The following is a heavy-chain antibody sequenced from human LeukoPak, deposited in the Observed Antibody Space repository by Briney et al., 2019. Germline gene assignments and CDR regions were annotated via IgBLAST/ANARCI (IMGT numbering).Heavy chain of an antibody. CDR1: GGSISSNY. J-gene: IGHJ4*02. D-gene: IGHD6-13*01. V-gene: IGHV4-59*01. CDR2: IHCSGAT. Sequence: SETLSLTCTVSGGSISSNYWSWIRQPPGKGLEWIGYIHCSGATNYNPSLKSRATISADTSKNQFSLKLSSVTAADTAMYYCARDAAGFNSSWEFDYWGQGTLVTVSS. CDR3: ARDAAGFNSSWEFDY.